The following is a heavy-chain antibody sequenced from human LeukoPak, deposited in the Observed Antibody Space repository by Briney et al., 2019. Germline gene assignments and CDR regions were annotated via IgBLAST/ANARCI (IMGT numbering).Heavy chain of an antibody. CDR3: AGDRNSDWYSPLDY. CDR2: IGTTGNYI. V-gene: IGHV3-21*01. CDR1: GVTFSNYI. Sequence: GGSLRLSCAASGVTFSNYIMNWVRQAPGKGLEWVSSIGTTGNYIYYSDSVKGRFTISRDNAKNSLYLQMNSLRDEDTAVYYCAGDRNSDWYSPLDYWGQGSQVTVSP. D-gene: IGHD6-19*01. J-gene: IGHJ4*02.